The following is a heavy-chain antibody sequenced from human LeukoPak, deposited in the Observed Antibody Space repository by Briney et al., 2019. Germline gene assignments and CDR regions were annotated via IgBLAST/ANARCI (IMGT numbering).Heavy chain of an antibody. V-gene: IGHV4-59*01. CDR3: AREKSSSRWGGFAY. CDR1: GGSISSYY. CDR2: IYYTGST. Sequence: PSETLSLTCTVSGGSISSYYWSWIRQSPGKGLEWIGSIYYTGSTNYNPSLKSRVIISVDTSKNQFSLKLSSVTAADTAVYYCAREKSSSRWGGFAYWGQGTLVTASS. D-gene: IGHD6-13*01. J-gene: IGHJ4*02.